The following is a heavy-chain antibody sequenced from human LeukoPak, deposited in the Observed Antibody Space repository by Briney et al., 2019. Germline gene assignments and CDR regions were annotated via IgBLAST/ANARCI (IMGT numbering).Heavy chain of an antibody. D-gene: IGHD6-13*01. CDR3: ASLAAAAGTGAFDI. J-gene: IGHJ3*02. V-gene: IGHV4-39*01. CDR2: IYYSGST. CDR1: GGSISSSSYY. Sequence: SETLSLTCTVSGGSISSSSYYWGWIRQPPGKGLEWSGSIYYSGSTYYNPSLKSRVTISVDTSKTQFSLKLSSVTAADTAVYYCASLAAAAGTGAFDIWGQGTMVTVSS.